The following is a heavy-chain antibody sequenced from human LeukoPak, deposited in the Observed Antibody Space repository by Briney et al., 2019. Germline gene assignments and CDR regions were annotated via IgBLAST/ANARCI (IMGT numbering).Heavy chain of an antibody. D-gene: IGHD2-2*01. V-gene: IGHV3-21*01. Sequence: GGSLRLSCAASGFTFSSYSMNWVRQAPGKGLEWVSSISSSSSYIYYADSVKGRFTISRDNAKNSLHLQMNSLRAEDTAVYYCARGDCTTTSCYLFDSWGQGTLVTVSS. CDR1: GFTFSSYS. CDR2: ISSSSSYI. CDR3: ARGDCTTTSCYLFDS. J-gene: IGHJ4*02.